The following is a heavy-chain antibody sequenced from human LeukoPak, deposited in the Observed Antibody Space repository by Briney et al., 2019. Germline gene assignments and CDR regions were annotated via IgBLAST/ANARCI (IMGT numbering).Heavy chain of an antibody. D-gene: IGHD2-2*01. V-gene: IGHV1-69*05. Sequence: ASVKVSCKASGYTFTSYGISWVRQAPGQGLEWMGGIIPIFGTANYAQKFQGRVTITTDESTSTAYMELSSLRSEDTAVYYCASEYCSSTSCYLNPSYWGQGTLVTVSS. CDR2: IIPIFGTA. CDR3: ASEYCSSTSCYLNPSY. CDR1: GYTFTSYG. J-gene: IGHJ4*02.